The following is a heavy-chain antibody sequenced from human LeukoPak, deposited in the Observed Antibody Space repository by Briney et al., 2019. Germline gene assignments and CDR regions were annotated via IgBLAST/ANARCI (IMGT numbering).Heavy chain of an antibody. J-gene: IGHJ4*02. D-gene: IGHD5-18*01. CDR2: FDPEDGET. CDR3: ATDPTAMAPFDH. CDR1: GYTLTELS. Sequence: ASVKVSCKVSGYTLTELSMHWVRQAPGKGLEWMGGFDPEDGETIYAQKFQGRVTMTEDTSTDTAYMELSSLRSEDTAVYYCATDPTAMAPFDHWGQGTLVTVSS. V-gene: IGHV1-24*01.